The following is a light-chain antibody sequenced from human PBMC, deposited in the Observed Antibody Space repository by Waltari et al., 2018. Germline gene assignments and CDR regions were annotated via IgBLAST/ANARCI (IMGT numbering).Light chain of an antibody. CDR3: QALDRRTVEVV. J-gene: IGLJ2*01. V-gene: IGLV3-1*01. CDR2: QNN. CDR1: KFVKNK. Sequence: SYDLTQPPSLSVSPRKPASIPCSGDKFVKNKVRWYQQKPGQSPVLVIYQNNKRPSGIPERFSASNSGSTATLTMSGVQSTDEADYYCQALDRRTVEVVFGGGTRLAVL.